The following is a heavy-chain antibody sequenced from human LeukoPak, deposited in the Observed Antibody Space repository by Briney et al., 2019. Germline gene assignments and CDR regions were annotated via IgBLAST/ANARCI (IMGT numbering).Heavy chain of an antibody. CDR2: INHSGST. CDR3: ASNYGGPH. J-gene: IGHJ4*02. D-gene: IGHD4-23*01. Sequence: GSLRLSCAASGFTFSSYSMNWVRQPPGKGLEWIGEINHSGSTNYNPSLKSRVTISVDTSKNQFSLKLSSVTAADTAVYYCASNYGGPHWGQGTLVTVSS. CDR1: GFTFSSYS. V-gene: IGHV4-34*01.